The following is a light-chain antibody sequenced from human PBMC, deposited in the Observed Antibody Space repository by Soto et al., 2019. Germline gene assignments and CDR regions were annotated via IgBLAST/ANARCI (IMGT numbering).Light chain of an antibody. J-gene: IGLJ1*01. Sequence: QSALTQPASVSGSPGQSITISCTGTSSDVGGYNDVSWYQQYPGKVPKLMIYDVSYRPSGVSNRFSGSKSGNTASLTISGLQAEDEADYYCSSYTSSSTDVFGTGTKLTVL. V-gene: IGLV2-14*01. CDR2: DVS. CDR3: SSYTSSSTDV. CDR1: SSDVGGYND.